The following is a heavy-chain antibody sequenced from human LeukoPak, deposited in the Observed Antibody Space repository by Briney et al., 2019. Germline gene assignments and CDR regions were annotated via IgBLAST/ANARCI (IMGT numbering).Heavy chain of an antibody. CDR1: GGSVSSSGSY. CDR2: GYYSGTT. CDR3: ARTYYGSEHYYDY. Sequence: SETLSLTCTVSGGSVSSSGSYWGWIRQPPGKGLEWMGSGYYSGTTYYNSSLKSRVTISVDTSKSQFSLKLTSVTAADTALYYCARTYYGSEHYYDYWGQGILVTLSS. D-gene: IGHD3-10*01. J-gene: IGHJ4*02. V-gene: IGHV4-39*01.